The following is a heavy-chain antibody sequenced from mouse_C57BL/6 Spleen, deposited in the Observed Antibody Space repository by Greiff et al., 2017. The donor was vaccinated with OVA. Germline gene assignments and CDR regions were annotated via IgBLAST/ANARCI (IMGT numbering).Heavy chain of an antibody. CDR3: ARGGGKAWFAY. CDR1: GYTFTSYW. CDR2: IDPSDSYT. J-gene: IGHJ3*01. D-gene: IGHD2-1*01. Sequence: VQLQQPGAELVKPGASVKLSCKASGYTFTSYWMQWVKQRPGQGLEWIGEIDPSDSYTNYNQKFKGKATLTVDTSSSTAYMQLSSLTSEDSAVYYWARGGGKAWFAYWGQGTLVTVSA. V-gene: IGHV1-50*01.